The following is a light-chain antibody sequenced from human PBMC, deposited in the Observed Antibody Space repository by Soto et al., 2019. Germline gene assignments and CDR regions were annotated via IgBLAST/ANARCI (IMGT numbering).Light chain of an antibody. J-gene: IGLJ1*01. V-gene: IGLV2-8*01. CDR2: EVS. Sequence: QSALTQPPSASGSPGQSVTISCTGTSSDVGAYHYVSWYQQHPGKAPKLMIYEVSKRPSGVPDRFSGSKSGNTASLTVSGLQAEDETDYYCSSYAGSNTSVFGAGTKLTVL. CDR3: SSYAGSNTSV. CDR1: SSDVGAYHY.